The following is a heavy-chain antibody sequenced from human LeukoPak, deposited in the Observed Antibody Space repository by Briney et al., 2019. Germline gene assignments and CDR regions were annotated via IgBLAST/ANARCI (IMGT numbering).Heavy chain of an antibody. D-gene: IGHD3-10*01. V-gene: IGHV4-34*01. CDR3: ARVKGGSGSYTYYYYYMDV. J-gene: IGHJ6*03. CDR2: IYHSGST. Sequence: TSETLSLTCVLYGGSSSGYYWSWIRQPPGKGLEWIGEIYHSGSTNYNPSLKSRVTISLDKSKNQFSLKLSSVTAADTAVYYCARVKGGSGSYTYYYYYMDVWGKGTTVTISS. CDR1: GGSSSGYY.